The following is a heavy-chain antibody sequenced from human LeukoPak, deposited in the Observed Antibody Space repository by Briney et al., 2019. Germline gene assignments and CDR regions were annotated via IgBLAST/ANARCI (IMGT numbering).Heavy chain of an antibody. D-gene: IGHD3-10*01. CDR2: IFYSGNT. CDR1: GGSISSYY. CDR3: ATDGSGHDY. J-gene: IGHJ4*02. V-gene: IGHV4-59*12. Sequence: SETLSLTCTVSGGSISSYYWNWIRQPPGKGLEWIGYIFYSGNTKYNPSLRSRVSISVDTSKNQFSLKLSSVTAADTAVYYCATDGSGHDYWGQGTLVTVSS.